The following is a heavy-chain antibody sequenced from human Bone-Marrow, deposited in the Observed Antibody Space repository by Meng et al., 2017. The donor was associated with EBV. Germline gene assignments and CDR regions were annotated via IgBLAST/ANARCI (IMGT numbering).Heavy chain of an antibody. D-gene: IGHD3-10*01. J-gene: IGHJ4*02. Sequence: SGPWLVKPSEALSLSCTCSGGSMRSSSYDWGWIRQPPGKGLECIGYIYDGGTMIYNPSLKSRVTILVDASKNQFSLKLSSVTTADTAVYYCAKSRSSTPGVVDYWGQGTLVTVSS. CDR1: GGSMRSSSYD. V-gene: IGHV4-61*05. CDR2: IYDGGTM. CDR3: AKSRSSTPGVVDY.